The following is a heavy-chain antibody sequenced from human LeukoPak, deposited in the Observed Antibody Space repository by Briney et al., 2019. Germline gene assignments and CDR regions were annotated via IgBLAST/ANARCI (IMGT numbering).Heavy chain of an antibody. CDR2: ISSSSSYI. D-gene: IGHD2-21*02. CDR1: GFTFSSYS. J-gene: IGHJ4*02. V-gene: IGHV3-21*01. Sequence: GGSLRLSCAASGFTFSSYSMNWVRQAPGKGLEWVSSISSSSSYIYYADSVKGRFTISRDNAKNSLYLQMNSLRAEDTAVYYCARTAYCGGDCNNHPDPYYFDYWGQGTLVTVSS. CDR3: ARTAYCGGDCNNHPDPYYFDY.